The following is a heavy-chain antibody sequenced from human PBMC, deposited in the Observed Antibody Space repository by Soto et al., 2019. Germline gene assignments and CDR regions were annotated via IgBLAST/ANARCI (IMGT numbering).Heavy chain of an antibody. CDR3: AETAKGWFRSFDI. CDR2: ISGSGGTT. Sequence: EVQLLESGGGLVQPGGSLRLSCAASGFTFSSYAMSWVRQAPGKGLEWVSAISGSGGTTYYADSVKGRFTFSRDNSKNTLYLQMNSLRAEDEAVYYCAETAKGWFRSFDIWGQGTMVPGSS. D-gene: IGHD6-19*01. V-gene: IGHV3-23*01. CDR1: GFTFSSYA. J-gene: IGHJ3*02.